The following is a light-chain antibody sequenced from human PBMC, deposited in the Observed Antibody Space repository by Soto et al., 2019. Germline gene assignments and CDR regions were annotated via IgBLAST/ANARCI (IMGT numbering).Light chain of an antibody. J-gene: IGKJ1*01. CDR1: QRISSY. CDR3: QQTFTLPRT. CDR2: DAS. Sequence: ILMTNSPSSLSASVGDRVTITCRASQRISSYLNWYQQKPGKAPNLLIWDASTLQSGVPSRFSGSVSVTDFTLTISSLQPEDCATYYCQQTFTLPRTFGLGTKVDIK. V-gene: IGKV1-39*01.